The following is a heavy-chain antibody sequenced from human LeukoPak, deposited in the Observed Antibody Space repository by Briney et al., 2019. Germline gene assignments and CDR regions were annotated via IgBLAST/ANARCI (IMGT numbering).Heavy chain of an antibody. D-gene: IGHD3-3*01. J-gene: IGHJ4*02. Sequence: PGGSLRLSCAASGFTFSSYAMSWVRQAPGKGLEWVSAISGSGSSTYYADSVKGRFTISRDNAKNSLYLQMNSLRAEDTAVYYCARGPELRFLECLFYYWGQGTLVTVSS. CDR3: ARGPELRFLECLFYY. V-gene: IGHV3-23*01. CDR2: ISGSGSST. CDR1: GFTFSSYA.